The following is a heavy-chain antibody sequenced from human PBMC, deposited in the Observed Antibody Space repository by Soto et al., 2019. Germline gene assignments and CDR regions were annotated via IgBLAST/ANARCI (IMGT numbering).Heavy chain of an antibody. V-gene: IGHV1-69*01. CDR3: ASGGTTVNRRFDF. J-gene: IGHJ4*02. D-gene: IGHD4-4*01. Sequence: QVQVVQSGAEVKKPGSSVRVSCKASGGTSSSYAMTWMRQAPGQGLEWMGGIIPILDTTDYAQKFQGRVTFTADESTSTVYMELSSLTSEDTDVYYCASGGTTVNRRFDFWGQGTLVTVSS. CDR1: GGTSSSYA. CDR2: IIPILDTT.